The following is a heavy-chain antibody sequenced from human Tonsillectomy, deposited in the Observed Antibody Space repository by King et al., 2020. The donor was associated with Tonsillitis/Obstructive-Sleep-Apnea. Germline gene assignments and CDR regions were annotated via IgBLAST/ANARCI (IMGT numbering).Heavy chain of an antibody. V-gene: IGHV3-13*01. Sequence: VQLVESGGGLVQPGGSLRLSCAASGFTFSSYDMHWVRQATGKGLDWVSGIGTAGDTYYPGSVKGRFTISRENAKNSLYLQMNSLRAGDTAVYYCGRLSSSYRDAFDIWGQGTMVTVSS. D-gene: IGHD6-13*01. CDR1: GFTFSSYD. CDR2: IGTAGDT. CDR3: GRLSSSYRDAFDI. J-gene: IGHJ3*02.